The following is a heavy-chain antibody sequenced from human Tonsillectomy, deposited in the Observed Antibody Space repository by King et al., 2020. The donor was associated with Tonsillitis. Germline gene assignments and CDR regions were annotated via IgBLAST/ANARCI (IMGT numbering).Heavy chain of an antibody. V-gene: IGHV3-53*01. J-gene: IGHJ4*02. CDR3: ARGGALYC. CDR2: TQTGGNT. D-gene: IGHD3-16*01. Sequence: QLVQSGGGLVQPGGSLRLSCAASGFTVSTNYMSWVRQAPGKGLEWVSITQTGGNTYYADSVKGLFAISRDNSKNTVYLQMNSLRAEDTAVYYCARGGALYCWGQGPLVTVSS. CDR1: GFTVSTNY.